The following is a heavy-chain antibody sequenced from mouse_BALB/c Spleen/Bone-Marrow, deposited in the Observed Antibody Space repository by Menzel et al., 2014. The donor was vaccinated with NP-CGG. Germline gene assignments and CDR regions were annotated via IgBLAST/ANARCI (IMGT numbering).Heavy chain of an antibody. CDR1: GFNIKDTY. D-gene: IGHD4-1*01. J-gene: IGHJ1*01. CDR2: IDPANGNT. V-gene: IGHV14-3*02. Sequence: EVQLQQSGAELVKPGASVKLPCTASGFNIKDTYMHWVKQRPEQGLEWIGRIDPANGNTKYDPKFQGKATITADTSSNTAYLQLSSLTSEDTAVYYCARAGRGRYFDVWAQGPRSPSPQ. CDR3: ARAGRGRYFDV.